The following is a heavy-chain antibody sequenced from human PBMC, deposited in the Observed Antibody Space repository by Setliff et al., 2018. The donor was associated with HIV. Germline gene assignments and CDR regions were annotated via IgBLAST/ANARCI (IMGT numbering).Heavy chain of an antibody. J-gene: IGHJ5*02. D-gene: IGHD2-2*01. V-gene: IGHV1-69*05. CDR2: IIPMFGTA. Sequence: SVKVSCKASGYTFTNSDINWVRQAPGQGPEWMGGIIPMFGTANYAQRFQGRVTMTTDTSTSTAYMELRSLRSDDTAVYFCARDSCSSTSCPNWFDPWGQGTLVTVSS. CDR1: GYTFTNSD. CDR3: ARDSCSSTSCPNWFDP.